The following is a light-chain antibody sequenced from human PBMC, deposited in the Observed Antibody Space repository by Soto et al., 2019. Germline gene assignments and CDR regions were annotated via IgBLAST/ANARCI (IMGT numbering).Light chain of an antibody. CDR3: QTWSTDIWV. J-gene: IGLJ3*02. Sequence: QAVVTQSPSASASLGASVKLTCTLSSGHSSYAIAWHQQQPEKGPRYLMRLNSDGSHTKGDGIPDRFSGSSSGTERYLTISSLQSEDEADYYCQTWSTDIWVFGGGTKLTVL. V-gene: IGLV4-69*01. CDR2: LNSDGSH. CDR1: SGHSSYA.